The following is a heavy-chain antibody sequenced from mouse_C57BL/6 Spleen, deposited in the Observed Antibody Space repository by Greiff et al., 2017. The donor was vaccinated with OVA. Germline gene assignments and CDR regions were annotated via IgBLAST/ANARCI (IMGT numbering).Heavy chain of an antibody. V-gene: IGHV1-74*01. J-gene: IGHJ4*01. CDR2: IHPSDSDT. CDR1: GYTFTSYW. D-gene: IGHD2-3*01. CDR3: APIYDGYYGYYAMDY. Sequence: QVQLQQPGAELVKPGASVKVSCKASGYTFTSYWMHWVKQRPGQGLEWIGRIHPSDSDTNYNQKFKGKATLTVDKSSSTAYMQLSSLTSEDSAVYYWAPIYDGYYGYYAMDYWGQGTSVTVSS.